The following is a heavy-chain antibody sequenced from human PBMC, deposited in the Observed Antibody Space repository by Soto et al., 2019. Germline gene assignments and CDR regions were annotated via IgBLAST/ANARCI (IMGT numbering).Heavy chain of an antibody. D-gene: IGHD2-2*01. Sequence: SQTLSLTCAISGDSVSSNSAAWNWIRQSPSRGLEWLGRTYYRSKWYNDYAVSVKSRITINPDTSKNQFSLQLNSVTPDDTAVYYCAREYCSSTSCHYGWFDPWGQGTLVTVSS. J-gene: IGHJ5*02. CDR3: AREYCSSTSCHYGWFDP. V-gene: IGHV6-1*01. CDR1: GDSVSSNSAA. CDR2: TYYRSKWYN.